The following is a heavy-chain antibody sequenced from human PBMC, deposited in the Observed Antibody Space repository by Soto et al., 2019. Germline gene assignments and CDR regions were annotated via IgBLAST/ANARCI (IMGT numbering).Heavy chain of an antibody. CDR3: ARGDPGSYPFDY. CDR1: GGSFHSSA. V-gene: IGHV1-69*06. J-gene: IGHJ4*02. Sequence: SVKVSCKVSGGSFHSSAINWLRQAPGQGLEWMGGIIPIFGTANYAQKFQGRVTITADKSTSTAYMELSSLRSEDTAVYYCARGDPGSYPFDYWGQGTQVTVSS. D-gene: IGHD1-26*01. CDR2: IIPIFGTA.